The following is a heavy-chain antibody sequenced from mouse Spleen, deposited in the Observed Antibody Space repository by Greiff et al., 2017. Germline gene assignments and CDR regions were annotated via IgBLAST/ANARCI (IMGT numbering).Heavy chain of an antibody. V-gene: IGHV5-12*01. Sequence: EVHLVESGGGLVQPGGSLKLSCAASGFTFSDYYMYWVRQTPEKRLEWVAYISNGGSSTFYPDTVKGRFNISRDNAKNTLYLQMSRLKSEDTAMYYCARVLGPHWYFDVWGTGTTVTVSS. CDR2: ISNGGSST. CDR3: ARVLGPHWYFDV. D-gene: IGHD4-1*01. J-gene: IGHJ1*03. CDR1: GFTFSDYY.